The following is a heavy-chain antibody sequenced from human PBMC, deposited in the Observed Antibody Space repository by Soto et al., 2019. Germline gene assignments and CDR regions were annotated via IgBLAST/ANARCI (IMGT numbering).Heavy chain of an antibody. Sequence: QVQLVQSGAEVKKPGSSVKVSCKASGGTFSSYAISWVRQAPGHGVEWMGGLIPIFGTANYAQKFQGRVTITADESTSTAYMELSSLRSEDTAVYYCARDTGEGAATNMGWFAPWGQGTLVTVSS. D-gene: IGHD2-15*01. CDR3: ARDTGEGAATNMGWFAP. CDR2: LIPIFGTA. V-gene: IGHV1-69*01. CDR1: GGTFSSYA. J-gene: IGHJ5*02.